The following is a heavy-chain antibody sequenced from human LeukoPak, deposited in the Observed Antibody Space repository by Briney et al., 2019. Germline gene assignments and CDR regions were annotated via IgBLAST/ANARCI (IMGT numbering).Heavy chain of an antibody. J-gene: IGHJ4*02. D-gene: IGHD2-2*01. V-gene: IGHV3-21*01. CDR2: ISDRVTYI. CDR3: ANHLACGSTSCPPFDS. Sequence: GGSRRLSCTASGFTFSTYSMNWVRQAPGKGLEWVASISDRVTYIYYADSVKGRFTISRDNAKNSLYLQMNSLRAEDTAVYYCANHLACGSTSCPPFDSWGQGTLVTVSS. CDR1: GFTFSTYS.